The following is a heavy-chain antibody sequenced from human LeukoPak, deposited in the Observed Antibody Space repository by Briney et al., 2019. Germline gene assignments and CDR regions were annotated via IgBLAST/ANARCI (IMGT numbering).Heavy chain of an antibody. CDR3: ARHAVEGKWLQFYYFNY. CDR2: IKQDASQE. D-gene: IGHD5-24*01. V-gene: IGHV3-7*01. J-gene: IGHJ4*02. Sequence: GGSLRLSCAASGFTFSSYWMSWVRQAPGKGPEWVAHIKQDASQEDHVDSVKGRFTISRDNAKNSLYLQMNSLRAEDTAVYYCARHAVEGKWLQFYYFNYWGQGSLVTVSS. CDR1: GFTFSSYW.